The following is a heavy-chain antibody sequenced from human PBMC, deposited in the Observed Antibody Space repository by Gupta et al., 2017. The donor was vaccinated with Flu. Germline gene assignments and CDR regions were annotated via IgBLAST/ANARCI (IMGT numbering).Heavy chain of an antibody. Sequence: QLRESGPRLLKPSQTLSLTCSVSGGSVNVFSYFWSWIRQHPEKGLEWIGYVHSNGNTYYNPSLRSRLMMSIDTSKNEFSLEVTSVTAADTAMYYCARRGTYYFDFWGQGARVTVSS. J-gene: IGHJ4*02. CDR2: VHSNGNT. CDR3: ARRGTYYFDF. CDR1: GGSVNVFSYF. V-gene: IGHV4-31*03. D-gene: IGHD1-7*01.